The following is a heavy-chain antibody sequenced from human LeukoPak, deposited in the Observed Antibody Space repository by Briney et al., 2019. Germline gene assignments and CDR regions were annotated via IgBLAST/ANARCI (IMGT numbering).Heavy chain of an antibody. CDR2: IYHSGST. CDR3: ARAGGSLTLDY. V-gene: IGHV4-30-2*01. D-gene: IGHD2-15*01. CDR1: GGSISSGGYS. Sequence: SQTLSLTCAVSGGSISSGGYSWSWIRQPPGKGLEWIGYIYHSGSTYYNPSLKSRVTISVDRSKNQFSLKLSSVTAADTAVYYCARAGGSLTLDYWGRGTLVTVSS. J-gene: IGHJ4*02.